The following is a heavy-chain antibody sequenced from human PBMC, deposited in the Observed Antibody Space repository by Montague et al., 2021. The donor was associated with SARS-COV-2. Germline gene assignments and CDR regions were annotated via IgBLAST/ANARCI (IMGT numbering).Heavy chain of an antibody. J-gene: IGHJ4*01. V-gene: IGHV4-39*01. CDR1: RGSLRLTSYH. D-gene: IGHD1-26*01. Sequence: SETLSLTCTVSRGSLRLTSYHWGWIRQPPGKGLEWIGSIYHTGSTYYDPSLERRVTMSVDNSKNQFSLMLTSVTAADTAVYYCANFYSGSYDYWGHGSLVTVSS. CDR2: IYHTGST. CDR3: ANFYSGSYDY.